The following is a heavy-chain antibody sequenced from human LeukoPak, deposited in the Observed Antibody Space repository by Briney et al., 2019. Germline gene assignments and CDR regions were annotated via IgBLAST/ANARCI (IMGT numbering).Heavy chain of an antibody. J-gene: IGHJ3*02. CDR3: ARGEMATIAGAFDI. D-gene: IGHD5-24*01. V-gene: IGHV3-53*01. Sequence: GGSLRLSCAASGLTVSSNYMSWVRQAPGKGLEWVSVIYSGGSTYYADSVKGRFTISRDNSKNTLYLQMNSLRAEDTAVYYCARGEMATIAGAFDIWGQGTMVTVSS. CDR2: IYSGGST. CDR1: GLTVSSNY.